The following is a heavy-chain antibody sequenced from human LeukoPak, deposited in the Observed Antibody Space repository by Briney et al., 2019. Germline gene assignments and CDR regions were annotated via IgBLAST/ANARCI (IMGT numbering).Heavy chain of an antibody. CDR3: ARGTRIAVAGVDEYFQH. J-gene: IGHJ1*01. V-gene: IGHV4-34*01. CDR1: GGSFSGYY. Sequence: SETLSLTCAVYGGSFSGYYWSWIRQPPGKGLEWIGEINHSGSTNYNPSLKSRVTISVDTSKNQFSLKLSSVTAADTAVYYCARGTRIAVAGVDEYFQHWGQGTLVTVSS. CDR2: INHSGST. D-gene: IGHD6-19*01.